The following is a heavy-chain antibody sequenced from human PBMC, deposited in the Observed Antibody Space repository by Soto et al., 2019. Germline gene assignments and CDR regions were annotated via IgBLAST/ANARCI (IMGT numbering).Heavy chain of an antibody. Sequence: SETLSLTSTVSGGSIISSNYYWAWIRQPPGKGLEWIGTIYYSGTTYYKKSLKSRLTISVDTSRNHFSLNLSSLTAADTAVYYCARLNKPGWFDPWGQGILVTVS. CDR3: ARLNKPGWFDP. J-gene: IGHJ5*02. CDR2: IYYSGTT. CDR1: GGSIISSNYY. V-gene: IGHV4-39*01.